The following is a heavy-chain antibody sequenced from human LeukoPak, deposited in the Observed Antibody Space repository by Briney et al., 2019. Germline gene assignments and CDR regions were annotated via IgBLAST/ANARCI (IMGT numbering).Heavy chain of an antibody. D-gene: IGHD2-15*01. Sequence: ASVKVSCKASGYTFTSYGISWVRQAPRQGLEWMGWISAYNGNTNYAQKLQGRVTMTTDTSTSTAYMELRSLRSDDTAVYYCARVSDYCSGGSCPYYFDYWGQGTLVTVSS. CDR2: ISAYNGNT. J-gene: IGHJ4*02. CDR1: GYTFTSYG. V-gene: IGHV1-18*01. CDR3: ARVSDYCSGGSCPYYFDY.